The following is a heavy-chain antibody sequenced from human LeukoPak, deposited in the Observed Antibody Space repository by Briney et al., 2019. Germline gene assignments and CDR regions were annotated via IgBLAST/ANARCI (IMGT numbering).Heavy chain of an antibody. CDR3: ARDNSSGSFFDY. Sequence: GGSLRLSCVASGFTFSSNGMHWVRQAPGKGLEWVAVIWYDGSNKYYGDSVKGRFTISRDNSKNTLYLQMNSLRAEDTAVYYCARDNSSGSFFDYWGQGTLVTASS. V-gene: IGHV3-33*01. D-gene: IGHD6-19*01. CDR1: GFTFSSNG. J-gene: IGHJ4*02. CDR2: IWYDGSNK.